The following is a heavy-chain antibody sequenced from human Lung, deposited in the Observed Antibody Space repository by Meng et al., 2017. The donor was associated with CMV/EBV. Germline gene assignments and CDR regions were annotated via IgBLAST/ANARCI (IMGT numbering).Heavy chain of an antibody. CDR2: INPKSGGT. CDR3: AKSLYTNYYSTYYGLDV. V-gene: IGHV1-2*02. J-gene: IGHJ6*02. CDR1: GYTFIGYD. D-gene: IGHD3-22*01. Sequence: ESXKISXKASGYTFIGYDLHWVRQAPGQGLEWMGWINPKSGGTNYAQRFQGRVTMTRDTSINTVYMELRRLRSDDTAVYFCAKSLYTNYYSTYYGLDVWGQGXTVTVSS.